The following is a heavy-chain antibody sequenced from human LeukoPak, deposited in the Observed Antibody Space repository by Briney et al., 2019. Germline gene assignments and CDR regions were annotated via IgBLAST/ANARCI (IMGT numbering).Heavy chain of an antibody. V-gene: IGHV4-59*01. CDR1: SDSITFYY. CDR2: IYYTGTT. CDR3: ARDLVGRYSAYDNWFDP. J-gene: IGHJ5*02. D-gene: IGHD5-12*01. Sequence: SETLSLTCNVSSDSITFYYWNWIRQSPGKGLEWIGHIYYTGTTKYNPSLKSRVTISLDTSKSQFSLMLTSVTAADTAVYYCARDLVGRYSAYDNWFDPWGQGTLVTVSS.